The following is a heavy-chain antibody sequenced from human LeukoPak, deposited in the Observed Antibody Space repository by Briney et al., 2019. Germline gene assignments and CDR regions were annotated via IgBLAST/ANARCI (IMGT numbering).Heavy chain of an antibody. V-gene: IGHV1-2*02. CDR3: ARDGIAAADNNWFDP. J-gene: IGHJ5*02. D-gene: IGHD6-25*01. CDR2: INPNSGGT. Sequence: ASVKVSCKASGYTFTGYYMHWVRQAPGQGREWMGWINPNSGGTNYAQKFQGRVTMTRDTSISTAYMELSRLRSDDTAVYYCARDGIAAADNNWFDPWGQGPLVTVSS. CDR1: GYTFTGYY.